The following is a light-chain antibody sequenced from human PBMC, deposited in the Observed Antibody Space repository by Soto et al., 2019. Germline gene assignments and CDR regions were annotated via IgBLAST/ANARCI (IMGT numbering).Light chain of an antibody. V-gene: IGLV1-40*01. Sequence: QSVLTQPPSVSGAPGQRVTISCTGSSSNIGAGYDVHWYQQLPGTAPKLVIYGNNNRPSGVPDRFSGSKSGTSASLAITGLQAEDEADYYCQSYDSSLSGSVLFGGGTKLTVL. CDR1: SSNIGAGYD. J-gene: IGLJ2*01. CDR2: GNN. CDR3: QSYDSSLSGSVL.